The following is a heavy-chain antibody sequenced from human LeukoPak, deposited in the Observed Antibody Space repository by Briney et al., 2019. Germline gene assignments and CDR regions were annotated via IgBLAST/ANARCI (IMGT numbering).Heavy chain of an antibody. CDR2: INPNSGGT. CDR3: ARVQMVRGVQFDY. J-gene: IGHJ4*02. D-gene: IGHD3-10*01. V-gene: IGHV1-2*04. CDR1: GYTFTGYY. Sequence: ASVKVSCKASGYTFTGYYMHWVRQAPGQGLEWMGWINPNSGGTNYAQKFQGWVTMTRDTSISTAYMELSRLRSDDTAVYYCARVQMVRGVQFDYWGQGTLVTVSS.